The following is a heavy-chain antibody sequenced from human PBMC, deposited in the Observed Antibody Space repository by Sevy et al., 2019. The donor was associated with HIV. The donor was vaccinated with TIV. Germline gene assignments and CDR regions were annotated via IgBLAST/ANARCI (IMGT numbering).Heavy chain of an antibody. J-gene: IGHJ4*02. Sequence: GESLKISCAASGFTFNSHGFHWVRQAPGKGLEWVALISYDGRIKYYAVSVKGRFIISRDDARNTLYLQISGLRAEDTAVYYCAREGGHTAAWSPGNFWGQGTLVTVSS. CDR2: ISYDGRIK. CDR3: AREGGHTAAWSPGNF. D-gene: IGHD2-15*01. V-gene: IGHV3-30*15. CDR1: GFTFNSHG.